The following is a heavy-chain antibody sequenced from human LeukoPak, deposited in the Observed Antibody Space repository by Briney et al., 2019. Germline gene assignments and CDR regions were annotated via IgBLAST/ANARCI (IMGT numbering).Heavy chain of an antibody. CDR3: ARDFSRGSYKGRDYYMDV. J-gene: IGHJ6*03. V-gene: IGHV3-7*01. CDR1: GFTFSSYW. D-gene: IGHD1-26*01. CDR2: IKQDGSEK. Sequence: QTGGSLRLSCAASGFTFSSYWMSWVRQAPGKGLEWVANIKQDGSEKYYVDSVKGRFTISRDNAKNSLYLQMNSLRAEDTAVYYCARDFSRGSYKGRDYYMDVWGKGTTVTVSS.